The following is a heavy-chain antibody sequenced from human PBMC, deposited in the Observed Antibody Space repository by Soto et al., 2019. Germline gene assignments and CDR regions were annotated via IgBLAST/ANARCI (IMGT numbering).Heavy chain of an antibody. D-gene: IGHD3-22*01. CDR2: ISYDGSNK. Sequence: GGSLRLSCAASGFTFRSYGMHWVRQAPGKGLEWVAVISYDGSNKYYADSVKGRFTISRDNSKNTLYLQMNSLRAEDTAVYYCAKVGYYDSSGYDPLAFDIWGQGTMVTVSS. J-gene: IGHJ3*02. V-gene: IGHV3-30*18. CDR1: GFTFRSYG. CDR3: AKVGYYDSSGYDPLAFDI.